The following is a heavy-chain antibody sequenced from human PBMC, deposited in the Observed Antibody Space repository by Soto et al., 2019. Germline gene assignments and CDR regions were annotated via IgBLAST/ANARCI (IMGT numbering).Heavy chain of an antibody. V-gene: IGHV5-10-1*03. J-gene: IGHJ5*02. Sequence: EVQLVQSGAEVKKPGESLQISCQGSGYSFPSYWISWVRQMPGKGLQWMGRIDPSDSYINYSPSFEGHVNISIDKSINTAYLQWSSLKASDTAIYYCARHGQLALFDQWGQGTLVTVPS. D-gene: IGHD6-6*01. CDR2: IDPSDSYI. CDR3: ARHGQLALFDQ. CDR1: GYSFPSYW.